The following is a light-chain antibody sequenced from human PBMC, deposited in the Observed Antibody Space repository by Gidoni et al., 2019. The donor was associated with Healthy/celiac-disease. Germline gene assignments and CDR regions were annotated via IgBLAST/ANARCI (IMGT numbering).Light chain of an antibody. CDR2: QDS. V-gene: IGLV3-1*01. Sequence: SYELTQPPSLSVSPGQAASITCSGDKLGDKYACWYQQKPGQSPVLVIYQDSKRLSGIPERFSGSNSGNTATLTISGTQAMDEADYYCQAWDSSTAVFGGGTKLTVL. CDR3: QAWDSSTAV. CDR1: KLGDKY. J-gene: IGLJ2*01.